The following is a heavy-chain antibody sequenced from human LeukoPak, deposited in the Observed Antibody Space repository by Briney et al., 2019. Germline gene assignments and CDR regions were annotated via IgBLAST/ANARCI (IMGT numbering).Heavy chain of an antibody. CDR2: FICHGSSP. J-gene: IGHJ6*03. Sequence: GSLRLSCASPGFPFSSFWMHWVRQAPGKGLVWVSLFICHGSSPSYADSVKGRFTISRDNAKNTLYLQMNSLRAEDTAVYYCARDRAHDFWSGYPSPYYYYYMDVWGKGTTVTVSS. CDR3: ARDRAHDFWSGYPSPYYYYYMDV. CDR1: GFPFSSFW. V-gene: IGHV3-74*01. D-gene: IGHD3-3*01.